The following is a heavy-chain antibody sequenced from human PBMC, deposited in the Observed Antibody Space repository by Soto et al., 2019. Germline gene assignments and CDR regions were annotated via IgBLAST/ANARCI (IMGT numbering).Heavy chain of an antibody. CDR2: IIPIFGTA. V-gene: IGHV1-69*06. Sequence: GASVKVSCKASGDTFSSYAISWVRQAPGQGLEWMGGIIPIFGTANYAQKFKGRVTITADKSTSTAYMELISLRSEDTAMYYCARGWYYYDSSGYAFDYWGQGTQVTVS. D-gene: IGHD3-22*01. J-gene: IGHJ4*02. CDR1: GDTFSSYA. CDR3: ARGWYYYDSSGYAFDY.